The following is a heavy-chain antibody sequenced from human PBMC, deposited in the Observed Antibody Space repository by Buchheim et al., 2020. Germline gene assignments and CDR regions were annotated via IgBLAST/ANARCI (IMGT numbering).Heavy chain of an antibody. D-gene: IGHD1-26*01. CDR1: GFTFNNYA. Sequence: EVQLLESGGGWVQPGGSLRLSCAASGFTFNNYAMTWVRQAPGKGLEWVSTIGGSGTTYYADSVKGRFTISRANSKNTLYPQMNSLRAEDTGVYYCASYRIVTVSNPTRWFDPWGQGT. J-gene: IGHJ5*02. CDR3: ASYRIVTVSNPTRWFDP. V-gene: IGHV3-23*01. CDR2: IGGSGTT.